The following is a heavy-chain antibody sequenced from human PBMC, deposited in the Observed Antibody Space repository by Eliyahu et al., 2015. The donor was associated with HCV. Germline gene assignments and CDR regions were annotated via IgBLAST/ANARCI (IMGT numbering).Heavy chain of an antibody. J-gene: IGHJ3*02. CDR1: GXIFDXYA. V-gene: IGHV3-9*01. CDR2: ISWDSGSK. D-gene: IGHD4-17*01. Sequence: EVQLVESGGGLVQPGRSLXXXXAAXGXIFDXYAMHWVRQAPGKGLEWVSGISWDSGSKDYADSVKGRFTISRDNAKTSLYLQMNSLRPEDTVFYFCAKDTVTTTYDAFDIWGQGTMVTVSS. CDR3: AKDTVTTTYDAFDI.